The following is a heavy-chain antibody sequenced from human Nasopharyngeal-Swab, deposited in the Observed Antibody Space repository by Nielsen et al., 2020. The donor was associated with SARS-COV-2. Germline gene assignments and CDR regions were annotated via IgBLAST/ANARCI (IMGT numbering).Heavy chain of an antibody. D-gene: IGHD3-9*01. CDR3: ARDRRNLILTGFYDY. Sequence: SLKISCAASGFSFDDYAMHWVRQAPGKGLEWVSGISWNSGRIGYADSVKGRFTISRDNAKNSLYLQMNSLRAEDTAVYYCARDRRNLILTGFYDYWGQGTLVTVSS. CDR2: ISWNSGRI. CDR1: GFSFDDYA. J-gene: IGHJ4*02. V-gene: IGHV3-9*01.